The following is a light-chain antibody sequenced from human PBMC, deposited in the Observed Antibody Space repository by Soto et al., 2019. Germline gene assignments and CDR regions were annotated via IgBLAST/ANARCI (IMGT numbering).Light chain of an antibody. CDR3: QPCYWSLSTT. Sequence: DIQMTQSPSSLSASVGDRVTITCRASESIARHLNWYQQKPGKAPKLLIYAASSLQNGVPSRFRVGGSGTDLTLTISNLQHEDFAAYCFQPCYWSLSTTVGEGTGREIK. CDR2: AAS. CDR1: ESIARH. J-gene: IGKJ5*01. V-gene: IGKV1-39*01.